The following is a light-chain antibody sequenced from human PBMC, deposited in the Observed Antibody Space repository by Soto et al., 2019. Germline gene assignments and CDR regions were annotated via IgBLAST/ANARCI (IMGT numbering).Light chain of an antibody. J-gene: IGLJ1*01. CDR3: SSYTITNPYV. V-gene: IGLV2-14*01. CDR1: SSDVGRYNY. CDR2: EVT. Sequence: ALTQPASVSGSPGQSITISCTGTSSDVGRYNYVSWYQQHPGKAPKLIIYEVTNRPSGVSNRFSGSKSGNTASLTISGLQAEDEADYYCSSYTITNPYVFGTGTKLTVL.